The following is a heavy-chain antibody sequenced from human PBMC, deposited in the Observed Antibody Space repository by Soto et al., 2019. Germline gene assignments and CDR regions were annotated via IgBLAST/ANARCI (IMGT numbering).Heavy chain of an antibody. CDR2: IYYSGST. V-gene: IGHV4-30-4*01. J-gene: IGHJ4*02. CDR3: ARDGPYSSGPSGLDY. D-gene: IGHD6-19*01. Sequence: ASETLSLTCTVSGGSISSGDYYWSWIRQPPGKGLEWIGYIYYSGSTYYNPSLKSRVTISVDTSKNQFSLKLSSVTAADTAVYYCARDGPYSSGPSGLDYWGQGTLVTVSS. CDR1: GGSISSGDYY.